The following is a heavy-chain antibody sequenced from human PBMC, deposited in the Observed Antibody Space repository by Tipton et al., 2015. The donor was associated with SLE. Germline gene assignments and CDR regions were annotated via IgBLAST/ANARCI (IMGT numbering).Heavy chain of an antibody. CDR2: VYYTGTT. CDR3: ARDGSQWLAAYFHH. J-gene: IGHJ1*01. V-gene: IGHV4-39*07. CDR1: GGSTGSTFYS. D-gene: IGHD6-19*01. Sequence: TLSLTCTVSGGSTGSTFYSWDWIRQPPGKGLEWIGSVYYTGTTYYNPSLKSRVTIIIDTSKNQFSLRLTSVTAADTALYYCARDGSQWLAAYFHHWGQGTLATVSS.